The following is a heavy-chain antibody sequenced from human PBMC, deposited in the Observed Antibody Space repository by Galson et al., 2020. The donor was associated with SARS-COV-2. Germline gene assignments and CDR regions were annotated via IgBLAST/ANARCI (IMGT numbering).Heavy chain of an antibody. V-gene: IGHV3-48*03. D-gene: IGHD3-16*01. Sequence: GGSLRLSCVASGFSFSSYDMNWVRQAPGKGLEWVSYISNSGRNIHYADAVKGRFTISRDNAKNSLYLQMNSLRAEDTALYYCAKCRIWSLDFGVCDMDVWGDGTTVIVSS. CDR2: ISNSGRNI. J-gene: IGHJ6*03. CDR3: AKCRIWSLDFGVCDMDV. CDR1: GFSFSSYD.